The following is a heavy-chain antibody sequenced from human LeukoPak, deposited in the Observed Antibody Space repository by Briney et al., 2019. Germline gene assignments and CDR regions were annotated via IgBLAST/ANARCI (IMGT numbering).Heavy chain of an antibody. CDR2: IYSTGST. J-gene: IGHJ4*02. CDR1: GVSITTNY. V-gene: IGHV4-4*07. D-gene: IGHD3-16*01. CDR3: AREGAEGDYFDY. Sequence: SETLSLTCNVSGVSITTNYWTWIRQSAGKGLEWIGRIYSTGSTNYHPSLQSRVSISIDKSKNRFSLKLRSVTAGDTAIYYCAREGAEGDYFDYWGQGALVTVSS.